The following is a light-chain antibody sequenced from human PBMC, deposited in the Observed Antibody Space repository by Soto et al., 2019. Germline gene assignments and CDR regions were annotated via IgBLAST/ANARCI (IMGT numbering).Light chain of an antibody. CDR2: GAS. Sequence: ENVLTQSPDILSLSPGERVTLSCRASQTISNNFLAWYQQKPGQAPRVLIYGASSRATGIPDRFSGSGSGTDCTLTISRLQLEDFALSYCQQYGRSHPNFGRGNKLEIK. CDR1: QTISNNF. V-gene: IGKV3-20*01. CDR3: QQYGRSHPN. J-gene: IGKJ2*01.